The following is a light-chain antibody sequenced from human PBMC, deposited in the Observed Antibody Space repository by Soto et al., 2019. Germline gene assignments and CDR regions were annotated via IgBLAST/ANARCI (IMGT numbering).Light chain of an antibody. CDR2: DAS. Sequence: PGERATLSCRASQSVSSYLAWYQQKPGQAPRLLIYDASNRATGIPARFSGSGSGTDFTLTISSLEPEDFAVYYCQQRSNRITFGQGTRLEIK. CDR1: QSVSSY. J-gene: IGKJ5*01. CDR3: QQRSNRIT. V-gene: IGKV3-11*01.